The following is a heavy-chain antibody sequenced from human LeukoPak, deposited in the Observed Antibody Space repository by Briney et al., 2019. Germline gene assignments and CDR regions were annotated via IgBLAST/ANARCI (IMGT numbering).Heavy chain of an antibody. CDR1: GYTFTSYA. CDR3: ARDSRSLYYDSSGYYPF. Sequence: ASVKVSCKASGYTFTSYAMHWVRQAPGQRLEWMGWINAGNGNTKYSQKFQGRVTITADESTSTAYMELSSLRSEDTAVYYCARDSRSLYYDSSGYYPFWGQGTLVTVSS. D-gene: IGHD3-22*01. CDR2: INAGNGNT. V-gene: IGHV1-3*01. J-gene: IGHJ4*02.